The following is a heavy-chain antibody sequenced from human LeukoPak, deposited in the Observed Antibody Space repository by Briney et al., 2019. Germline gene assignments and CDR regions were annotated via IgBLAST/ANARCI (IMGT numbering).Heavy chain of an antibody. V-gene: IGHV1-69*05. CDR1: GGTFNSYA. J-gene: IGHJ4*02. CDR3: ARDYCTNGVCYAV. D-gene: IGHD2-8*01. CDR2: IIPIFGTA. Sequence: GASVKVSCKASGGTFNSYAISWVRQAPGQGLEWMGGIIPIFGTANYAQKFQGRVTITTDESTSTAYMELSSLRSEVTAVYYCARDYCTNGVCYAVWGQGTLVTVSS.